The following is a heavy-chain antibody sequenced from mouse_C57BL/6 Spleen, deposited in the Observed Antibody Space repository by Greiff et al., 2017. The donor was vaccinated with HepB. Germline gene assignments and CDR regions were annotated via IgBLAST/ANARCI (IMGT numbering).Heavy chain of an antibody. J-gene: IGHJ4*01. D-gene: IGHD3-2*02. CDR1: GYTFTSYW. Sequence: VQLQQPGAELVKPGASVKLSCKASGYTFTSYWMQWVKQRPGQGLEWIGEIDPSDSYTNYNQKFKGKATLTVDTSSSTAYMQLSSLTSEDSAVYYCARHLRLRMDMDYWGQGTSVTVSS. V-gene: IGHV1-50*01. CDR2: IDPSDSYT. CDR3: ARHLRLRMDMDY.